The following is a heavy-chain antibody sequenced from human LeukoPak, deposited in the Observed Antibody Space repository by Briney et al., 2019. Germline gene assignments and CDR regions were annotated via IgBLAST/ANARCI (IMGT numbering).Heavy chain of an antibody. V-gene: IGHV4-4*07. Sequence: SETLSLTCTVSGGSISSYYWSWIRQPAGKGLEWIGRIYTSGSTNYNPSLKSRVTMSVDTSKNQFSLKLSSVTAADTAVYYCAREVSDYGDYALDYWGQGTLVTVSS. J-gene: IGHJ4*02. CDR1: GGSISSYY. CDR3: AREVSDYGDYALDY. CDR2: IYTSGST. D-gene: IGHD4-17*01.